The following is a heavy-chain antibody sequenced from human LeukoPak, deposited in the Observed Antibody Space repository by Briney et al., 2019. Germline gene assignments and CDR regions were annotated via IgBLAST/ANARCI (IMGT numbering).Heavy chain of an antibody. Sequence: ASETLSLTCTVSGGSISSSSYYWGWIRQPPGKGLEWIGSIYYSGSTYYNPSLKSRVTISVDTSKNQFSLKLSSVTAADTAVYYCASFDPVAGTAAFDYWGQGTRVTVSS. CDR3: ASFDPVAGTAAFDY. CDR1: GGSISSSSYY. CDR2: IYYSGST. D-gene: IGHD6-19*01. V-gene: IGHV4-39*07. J-gene: IGHJ4*02.